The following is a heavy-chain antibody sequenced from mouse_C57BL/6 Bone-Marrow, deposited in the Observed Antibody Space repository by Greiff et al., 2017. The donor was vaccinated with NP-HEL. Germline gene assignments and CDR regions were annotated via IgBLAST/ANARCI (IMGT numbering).Heavy chain of an antibody. CDR3: TTSYYYGPY. D-gene: IGHD1-1*01. V-gene: IGHV14-4*01. CDR2: IDPENGDT. Sequence: EVHLVESGAELVRPGASVKLSCTASGFNIKDDYMHWVKQRPEQGLEWIGWIDPENGDTEYASNFQGKATITADTSSNTAYLQLSSLTSEDTAVYYCTTSYYYGPYWGQGTTLTVSS. J-gene: IGHJ2*01. CDR1: GFNIKDDY.